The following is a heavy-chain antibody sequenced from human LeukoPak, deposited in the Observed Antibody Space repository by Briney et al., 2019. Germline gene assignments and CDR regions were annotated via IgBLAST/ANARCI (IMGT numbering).Heavy chain of an antibody. CDR3: TRQTFYSGNDRNLDY. Sequence: GGSLRLSCAASGFTFSDSAMHWVRQASGKGLEWVGRIRSKANSYATAYAAAVEGRFTISRDDSKNTAYLQMNSLKTEDTAVYYCTRQTFYSGNDRNLDYWGQGTLVTVSS. CDR2: IRSKANSYAT. J-gene: IGHJ4*02. V-gene: IGHV3-73*01. CDR1: GFTFSDSA. D-gene: IGHD5-12*01.